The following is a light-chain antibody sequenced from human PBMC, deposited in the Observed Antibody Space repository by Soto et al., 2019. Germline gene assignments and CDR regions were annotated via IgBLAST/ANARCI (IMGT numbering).Light chain of an antibody. CDR3: QQYKSSSPLT. CDR1: QYISSW. Sequence: DIQMTQYPSSLSASIGDRVTITCRASQYISSWLAWYQQKPGKDPKLLMFDTFSLESWVPSRFSGSRSGTEFTLTISRMQHDDYATYYCQQYKSSSPLTFGGGNKVEIK. V-gene: IGKV1-5*01. CDR2: DTF. J-gene: IGKJ4*01.